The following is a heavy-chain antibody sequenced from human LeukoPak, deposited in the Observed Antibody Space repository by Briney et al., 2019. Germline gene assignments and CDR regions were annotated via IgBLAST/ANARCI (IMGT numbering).Heavy chain of an antibody. CDR1: GGSMEIDY. CDR2: IYNTGSA. Sequence: TSETLSLTCTVSGGSMEIDYWNWIRQSAGKGLEWIGRIYNTGSANYSPSLKSRVTMSIDTSKSRISLQLTSVTAADTAVYYCAKNRVAAAGTTFATWGQGTLVTVSS. CDR3: AKNRVAAAGTTFAT. D-gene: IGHD6-13*01. J-gene: IGHJ5*02. V-gene: IGHV4-4*07.